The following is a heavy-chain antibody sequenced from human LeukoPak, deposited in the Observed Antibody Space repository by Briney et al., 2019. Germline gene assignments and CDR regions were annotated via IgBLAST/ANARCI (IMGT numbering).Heavy chain of an antibody. Sequence: GSLRLSCAASGFTFSGYWMHWVRQAPGKGLEWVSRINIDGATTNYADSVKGRFTISRDNAKNTLHLQMNSLRADDTAVYYCVRGAVGTGVWFDPWGQGTLVTVSS. V-gene: IGHV3-74*01. CDR2: INIDGATT. CDR1: GFTFSGYW. D-gene: IGHD1-26*01. CDR3: VRGAVGTGVWFDP. J-gene: IGHJ5*02.